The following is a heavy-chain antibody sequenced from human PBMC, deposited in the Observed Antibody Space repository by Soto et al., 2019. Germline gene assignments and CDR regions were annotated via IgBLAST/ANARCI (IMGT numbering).Heavy chain of an antibody. CDR3: AKDQGFLEWSQQLEC. CDR2: ISGSGGST. J-gene: IGHJ4*02. CDR1: GFTFSSYA. D-gene: IGHD3-3*01. Sequence: GGSLRLSCAASGFTFSSYAMSCVRQAPWEGLEWFSAISGSGGSTYYADSVKGRFTISRDNSKNTLYLQMNSLRAEDTAVYYCAKDQGFLEWSQQLECWGKGTLVTASS. V-gene: IGHV3-23*01.